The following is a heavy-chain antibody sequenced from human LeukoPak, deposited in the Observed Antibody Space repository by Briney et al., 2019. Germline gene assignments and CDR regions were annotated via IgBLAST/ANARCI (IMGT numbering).Heavy chain of an antibody. V-gene: IGHV1-69*04. Sequence: ASVKVSCKASGYTFTGYYMHWVRQAPGQGLEWMGRIIPILGIANYAQKFQGRVTITADKSTSTAYMELSSLRSEDTAVYYCARASYGFDPWGQGTLVTVSS. CDR2: IIPILGIA. CDR1: GYTFTGYY. J-gene: IGHJ5*02. D-gene: IGHD3-10*01. CDR3: ARASYGFDP.